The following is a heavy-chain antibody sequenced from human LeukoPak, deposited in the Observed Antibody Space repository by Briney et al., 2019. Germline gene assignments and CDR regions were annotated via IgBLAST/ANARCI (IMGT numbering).Heavy chain of an antibody. CDR3: AREEENRLLLP. CDR1: GGTFSSYA. CDR2: IIPILGIA. J-gene: IGHJ5*02. D-gene: IGHD2-15*01. Sequence: ASVKVSCKASGGTFSSYAISWVRQAPGQGLEWMGRIIPILGIANYAQKFQGRVTITADKSTSTAYMELSSLRSEETAVYYCAREEENRLLLPWGQGTLVTVSS. V-gene: IGHV1-69*04.